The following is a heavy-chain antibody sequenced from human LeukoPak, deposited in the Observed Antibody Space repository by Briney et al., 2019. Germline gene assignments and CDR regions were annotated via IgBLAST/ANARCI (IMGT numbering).Heavy chain of an antibody. CDR2: IYYSGST. CDR3: AREAKDYYDSSGYVY. V-gene: IGHV4-30-4*01. J-gene: IGHJ4*02. D-gene: IGHD3-22*01. Sequence: SETLSPTCTVSGGSISSGDYYWSWIRQPPGKGLEWIGYIYYSGSTYYNPSLKSRVTISVDTSKNQFSLKLSSVTAADTAVYYCAREAKDYYDSSGYVYWGQGTLVTVSS. CDR1: GGSISSGDYY.